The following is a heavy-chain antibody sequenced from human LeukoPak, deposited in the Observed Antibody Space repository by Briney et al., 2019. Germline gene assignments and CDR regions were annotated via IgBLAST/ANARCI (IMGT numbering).Heavy chain of an antibody. J-gene: IGHJ4*02. Sequence: GGSLRLSCVASGFIFSDYSMNWVRQAPGKGLEWVSYISRSSDVIYYADSVKGRFTISRDNAKNSLYLQMNSLRAEDTAVYYCGRALSSDNWGQGSLVTVSS. CDR3: GRALSSDN. CDR1: GFIFSDYS. V-gene: IGHV3-48*01. CDR2: ISRSSDVI.